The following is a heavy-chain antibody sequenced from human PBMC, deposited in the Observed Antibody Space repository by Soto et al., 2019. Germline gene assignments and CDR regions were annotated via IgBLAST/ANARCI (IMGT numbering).Heavy chain of an antibody. CDR3: AYSSGWYRHDV. J-gene: IGHJ3*01. V-gene: IGHV4-4*02. Sequence: QVQLQESGPGLVKPSGTLSLTCAVSGDSISSPKWWTWLRKPPGKGLEWIGDLLHSGTTNYNPSLKSRVILSVDKSQHQFSLSLTSVTAADTAIYYCAYSSGWYRHDVWGQGTSVTVSS. CDR2: LLHSGTT. D-gene: IGHD6-19*01. CDR1: GDSISSPKW.